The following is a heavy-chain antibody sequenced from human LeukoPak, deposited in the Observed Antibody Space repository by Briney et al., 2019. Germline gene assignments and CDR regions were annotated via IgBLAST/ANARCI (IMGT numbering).Heavy chain of an antibody. CDR1: GASISSSNYY. V-gene: IGHV4-39*07. D-gene: IGHD6-13*01. Sequence: SETLSLTCSVSGASISSSNYYWGWIRQPPGKGLEWIGSIYHSGSTYYNPSLKSRVTISVDTSKNQFSLKLSSVTAADTAVYYCAREGDSNSVGWFDPWGQGTLVTVSS. CDR2: IYHSGST. J-gene: IGHJ5*02. CDR3: AREGDSNSVGWFDP.